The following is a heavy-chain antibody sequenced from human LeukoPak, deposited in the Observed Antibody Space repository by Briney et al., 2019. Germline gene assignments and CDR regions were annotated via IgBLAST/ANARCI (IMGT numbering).Heavy chain of an antibody. Sequence: GASVKVSCKASGYTFTSYGISWVRQAPGQGLEWMGWISAYNGKTNYAQKLQGRVTMTTDTSTSTAYMELRSLRSDDTAVYYCARAGAYYGSGSYSNWGQGTLVTVSS. CDR3: ARAGAYYGSGSYSN. CDR1: GYTFTSYG. D-gene: IGHD3-10*01. V-gene: IGHV1-18*01. CDR2: ISAYNGKT. J-gene: IGHJ4*02.